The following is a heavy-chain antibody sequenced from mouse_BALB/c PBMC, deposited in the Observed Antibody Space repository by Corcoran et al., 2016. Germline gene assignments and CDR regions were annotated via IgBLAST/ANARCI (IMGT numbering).Heavy chain of an antibody. Sequence: EVQLQQSGAELVKPGASVKLSCTASGFNIKDTYMHWVKQRPEQGLEWSGRIDPANGNTKYDPKFQGKATITADTSSNTAYLQLSSLTSEDTAVYYCARGGDYGYAMDYWGQGTSVTVSS. J-gene: IGHJ4*01. CDR3: ARGGDYGYAMDY. CDR2: IDPANGNT. V-gene: IGHV14-3*02. CDR1: GFNIKDTY. D-gene: IGHD1-1*01.